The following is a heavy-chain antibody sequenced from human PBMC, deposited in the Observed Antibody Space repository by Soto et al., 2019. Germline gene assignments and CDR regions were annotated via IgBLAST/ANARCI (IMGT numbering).Heavy chain of an antibody. CDR1: GFTFSSYA. J-gene: IGHJ3*02. V-gene: IGHV3-23*01. CDR2: ISGSGGGT. Sequence: EVQLLESGGGLVQPGGSLRLSCAASGFTFSSYAMTWVRQAPAQGLEWVSGISGSGGGTYYADSVKGRFTISRDSAKNTLYLPMDSLRAEDTAVYYCAKKTDSSSPWGALDIWGQGTMVSVSS. D-gene: IGHD6-6*01. CDR3: AKKTDSSSPWGALDI.